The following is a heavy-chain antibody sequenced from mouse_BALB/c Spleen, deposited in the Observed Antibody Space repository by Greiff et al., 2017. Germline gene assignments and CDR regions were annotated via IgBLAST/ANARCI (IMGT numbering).Heavy chain of an antibody. V-gene: IGHV2-9*02. D-gene: IGHD1-1*01. CDR2: IWAGGST. CDR3: ARPLYGSSYDYAMDY. J-gene: IGHJ4*01. CDR1: GFSLTSYG. Sequence: VQGVESGPGLVAPSQSLSITCTVSGFSLTSYGVHWVRQPPGKGLEWLGVIWAGGSTNYNSALMSRLSISKDNSKSQVFLKMNSLQTDDTAMYYCARPLYGSSYDYAMDYWGQGTSVTVSS.